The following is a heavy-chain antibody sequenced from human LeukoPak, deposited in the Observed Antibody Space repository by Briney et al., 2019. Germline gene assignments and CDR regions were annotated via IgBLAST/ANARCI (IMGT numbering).Heavy chain of an antibody. V-gene: IGHV3-23*01. CDR2: ISGSGGST. D-gene: IGHD3-16*02. CDR3: AKDQSFRIANWFDP. CDR1: GFTFSSYA. Sequence: GGSLRLSCAASGFTFSSYAMSWVRQAPGKGLEWVSAISGSGGSTYYANSVKGRFTISRDNSKNTLYLQMNSLRAEDTAVYYCAKDQSFRIANWFDPWGQGTLVTVSS. J-gene: IGHJ5*02.